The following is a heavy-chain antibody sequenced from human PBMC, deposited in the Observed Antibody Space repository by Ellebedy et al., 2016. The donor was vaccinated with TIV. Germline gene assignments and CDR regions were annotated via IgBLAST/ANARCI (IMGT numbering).Heavy chain of an antibody. Sequence: AASVKVSCKASGYTFTSYHIHWVRQAPGQGLEWMGIINPSAGSTIYAQKFQGRVTMTRDTSTSTVYMELRSLRSEDTAVYYCARASDGRLCDYWGQGTLVTVSS. CDR1: GYTFTSYH. CDR3: ARASDGRLCDY. D-gene: IGHD2-15*01. J-gene: IGHJ4*02. V-gene: IGHV1-46*01. CDR2: INPSAGST.